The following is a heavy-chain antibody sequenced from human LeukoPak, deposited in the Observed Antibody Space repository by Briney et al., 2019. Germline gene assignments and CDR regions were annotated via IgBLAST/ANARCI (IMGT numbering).Heavy chain of an antibody. J-gene: IGHJ4*02. CDR1: GYTFNCYY. CDR2: INPNSGGT. D-gene: IGHD6-19*01. CDR3: ARSSGWKYNIDY. V-gene: IGHV1-2*02. Sequence: GASVKVSCKASGYTFNCYYKHWVRQAPGQGLEWMGWINPNSGGTNYQGRVTMTGDTSISTAYMELSRLRSDDTAMYYCARSSGWKYNIDYWGQGTLVTVSS.